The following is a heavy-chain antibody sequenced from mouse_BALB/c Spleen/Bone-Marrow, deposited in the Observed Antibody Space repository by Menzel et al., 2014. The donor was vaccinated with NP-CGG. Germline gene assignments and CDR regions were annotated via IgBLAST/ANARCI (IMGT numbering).Heavy chain of an antibody. CDR1: GYTFTSYT. Sequence: QLVESGAELARPGASVKMSCKASGYTFTSYTMHWVKQRPGQGLEWIGCINPSSGYTNYNQKFKDKATLTADKSSSTAYMQLSSLTSEDSAVYYCAYGNYGYAMDYWGQGTSVTVSS. CDR2: INPSSGYT. D-gene: IGHD2-10*02. J-gene: IGHJ4*01. CDR3: AYGNYGYAMDY. V-gene: IGHV1-4*01.